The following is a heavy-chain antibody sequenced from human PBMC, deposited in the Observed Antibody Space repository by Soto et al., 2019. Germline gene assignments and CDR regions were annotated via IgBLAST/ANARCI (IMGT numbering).Heavy chain of an antibody. V-gene: IGHV3-30*18. CDR1: GFTFSSYG. J-gene: IGHJ4*02. CDR3: AKGAGAYYDFWSGPKTLDY. Sequence: QVQLVESGGGVVQPGRSLRLSCAASGFTFSSYGMHWVRQAPGKGLEWVAVISYDGSNKYYADSVKGRFTISRDNSKNTLYLQMNSLRAEDTAVYYCAKGAGAYYDFWSGPKTLDYWGKGTLVTVSS. D-gene: IGHD3-3*01. CDR2: ISYDGSNK.